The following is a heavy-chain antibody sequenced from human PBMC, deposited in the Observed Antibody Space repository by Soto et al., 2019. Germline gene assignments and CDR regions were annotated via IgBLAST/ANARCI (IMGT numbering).Heavy chain of an antibody. CDR2: ISGYNGNT. V-gene: IGHV1-18*01. Sequence: QVQLVQSGAEVKKPGASVTVSCKTSGYTFSNYGINWVRQAPGQGLEWMGWISGYNGNTNYAQTVQGRVTMTTDTSTGTVHMELRSRKSDDTAIYYCSRFIMVGGWFDPNYYHGMDGWGQGTTVTVSS. CDR1: GYTFSNYG. D-gene: IGHD6-19*01. J-gene: IGHJ6*02. CDR3: SRFIMVGGWFDPNYYHGMDG.